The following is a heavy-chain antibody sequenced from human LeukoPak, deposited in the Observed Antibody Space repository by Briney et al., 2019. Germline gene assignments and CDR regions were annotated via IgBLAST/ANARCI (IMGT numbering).Heavy chain of an antibody. CDR3: ARGSYNWNDGGYYFDY. J-gene: IGHJ4*02. Sequence: GASVKVSCKASGYTFTGYYMHWVRQAPGQGLEWMGWISPNSGGTNCAQKFQGRVTMTRDTSISTAYMELSRLRSDDTAVYYCARGSYNWNDGGYYFDYWGQGTLVTVSS. V-gene: IGHV1-2*02. D-gene: IGHD1-1*01. CDR2: ISPNSGGT. CDR1: GYTFTGYY.